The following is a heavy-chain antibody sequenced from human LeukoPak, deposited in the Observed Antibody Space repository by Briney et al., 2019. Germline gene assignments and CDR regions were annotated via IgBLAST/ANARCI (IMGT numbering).Heavy chain of an antibody. Sequence: GGSLRLSCAASGFTFSSSAMSWVRQAPGKGLEWVSAISNNGGYTYYADPVQGRFTISRDNSKNTLYLQMNSLRAEDTAVYYCASAVGYGGNSVYFDYWGQGTLVTVSS. CDR3: ASAVGYGGNSVYFDY. CDR2: ISNNGGYT. J-gene: IGHJ4*02. D-gene: IGHD4-23*01. CDR1: GFTFSSSA. V-gene: IGHV3-23*01.